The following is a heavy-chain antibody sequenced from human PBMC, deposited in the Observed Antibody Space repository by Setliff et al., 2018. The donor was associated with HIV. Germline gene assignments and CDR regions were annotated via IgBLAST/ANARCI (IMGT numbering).Heavy chain of an antibody. CDR1: GGSISSSSYH. V-gene: IGHV4-39*01. CDR3: ARRGHRSIYDPYQYNYFDP. CDR2: IYYSGNT. D-gene: IGHD5-18*01. J-gene: IGHJ5*02. Sequence: PSETLSLTCSVSGGSISSSSYHWAWIRQPPGKGLEWIGTIYYSGNTYYNPSLKSRLTISLDTSTNKFSLKLSSVTAADTADYYCARRGHRSIYDPYQYNYFDPWGQGTLVTVSS.